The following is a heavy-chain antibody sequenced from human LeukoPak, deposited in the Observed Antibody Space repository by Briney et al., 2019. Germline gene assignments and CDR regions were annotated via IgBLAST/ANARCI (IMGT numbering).Heavy chain of an antibody. CDR2: IGTAGDT. V-gene: IGHV3-13*01. D-gene: IGHD3-16*01. Sequence: GGSLRLSCAASGFTFSSYDMHWVRQATGKGLEWVSAIGTAGDTYYPGSVKGRFTISRENAKNSLYLQMNSLRAGDTAVYYCATSPRVTLYVMGDFAYWGQGTLVTVSS. CDR3: ATSPRVTLYVMGDFAY. J-gene: IGHJ4*02. CDR1: GFTFSSYD.